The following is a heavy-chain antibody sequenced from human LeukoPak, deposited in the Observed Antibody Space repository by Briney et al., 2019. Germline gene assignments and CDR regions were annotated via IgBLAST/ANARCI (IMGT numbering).Heavy chain of an antibody. Sequence: GASVKVSCKASGYIFTNYGISWVRQAPGQGLEWMGWIIAYNGNTNYAQKLQDRVTMTTDTSTSTAYMELRSLRSDDTAVYYCVRSKIEFVVVPPGDYYYMDIWGKGTTVTISS. CDR3: VRSKIEFVVVPPGDYYYMDI. J-gene: IGHJ6*03. CDR1: GYIFTNYG. CDR2: IIAYNGNT. V-gene: IGHV1-18*01. D-gene: IGHD2-2*01.